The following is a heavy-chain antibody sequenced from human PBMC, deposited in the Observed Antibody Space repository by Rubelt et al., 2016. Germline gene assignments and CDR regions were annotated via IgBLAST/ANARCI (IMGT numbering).Heavy chain of an antibody. CDR3: AREGLTSCDACDL. CDR1: DDSINSDSFY. Sequence: QPQVQESGPGLVKPSETLSLTCTVSDDSINSDSFYWGWVRRPPGKGLEWVSIIYAGGNTDYEDSVKGRFTMTRDNSKHTLYLKMNNRRAEDTAVYYCAREGLTSCDACDLWGQGTMVTGSS. D-gene: IGHD2-2*01. J-gene: IGHJ3*01. V-gene: IGHV4-39*02. CDR2: IYAGGNT.